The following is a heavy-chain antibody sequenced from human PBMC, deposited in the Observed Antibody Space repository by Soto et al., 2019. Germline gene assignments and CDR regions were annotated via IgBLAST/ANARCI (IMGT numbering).Heavy chain of an antibody. V-gene: IGHV3-49*04. D-gene: IGHD2-8*01. CDR3: TRLPPEWFRTTTFDF. CDR1: GFRFSDYA. CDR2: IASKTYGATR. Sequence: EVQLVESGGGLIQPGRSLRLSCTGFGFRFSDYAVTWVRQTPGKGLEWVGFIASKTYGATREYAASVKGRFIISRDDPKSIAYLQMNGLKIEDTAVYFCTRLPPEWFRTTTFDFWGQGTRVTVSS. J-gene: IGHJ3*01.